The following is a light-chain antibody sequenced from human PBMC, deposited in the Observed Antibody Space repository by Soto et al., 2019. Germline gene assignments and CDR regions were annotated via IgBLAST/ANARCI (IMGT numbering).Light chain of an antibody. CDR3: SSYSSSNTLYV. Sequence: QSALTQPASVSGSPGQSITISCTGTSSDVAGYIYVSWYQQHPGKAPKLMIFEVSNRPSGVSNRFSGSKSGNTAFLTISGLQAEDEADYYCSSYSSSNTLYVFGTGTKLTVL. V-gene: IGLV2-14*01. CDR1: SSDVAGYIY. CDR2: EVS. J-gene: IGLJ1*01.